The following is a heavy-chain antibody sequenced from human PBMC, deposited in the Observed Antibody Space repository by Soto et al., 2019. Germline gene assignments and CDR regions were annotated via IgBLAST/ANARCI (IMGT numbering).Heavy chain of an antibody. Sequence: SETLSLTCTVSGVSMNNTSYYWGLIRQSPGKGLEWIGTIYFSGSTFYNPSLKSRLTISIDRSKNQFSLRLTSVTAADTAVYYCARHGSYWGQGTLVTVSS. CDR3: ARHGSY. V-gene: IGHV4-39*01. CDR2: IYFSGST. J-gene: IGHJ4*02. CDR1: GVSMNNTSYY.